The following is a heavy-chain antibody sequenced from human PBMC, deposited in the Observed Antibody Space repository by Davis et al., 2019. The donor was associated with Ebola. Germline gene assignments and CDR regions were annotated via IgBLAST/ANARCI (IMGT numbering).Heavy chain of an antibody. CDR2: ISSSSSYI. CDR3: ARYCSGGSCYRDY. Sequence: PGGSLRLSCAASGFTFSNAWMNWVRQAPGKGLEWVSSISSSSSYIYYADSVKGRFTISRDNAKNSLYLQMNSLRAEDTAVYYCARYCSGGSCYRDYWGQGTLVTVSS. CDR1: GFTFSNAW. D-gene: IGHD2-15*01. J-gene: IGHJ4*02. V-gene: IGHV3-21*01.